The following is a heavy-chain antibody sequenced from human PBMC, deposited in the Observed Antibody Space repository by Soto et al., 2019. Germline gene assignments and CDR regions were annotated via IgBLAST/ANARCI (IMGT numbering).Heavy chain of an antibody. CDR1: GGSMSSCR. J-gene: IGHJ5*01. V-gene: IGHV4-4*07. CDR3: GRESGETWDYEAS. Sequence: PSETLSLTCTVSGGSMSSCRWSWSRQPAGKGLEWIGRLNTYGNTHYNPSLKSRVTVSVDTSRNQFFLTLRSVTAADSAVYHCGRESGETWDYEASWGHGNPVTVSS. D-gene: IGHD1-7*01. CDR2: LNTYGNT.